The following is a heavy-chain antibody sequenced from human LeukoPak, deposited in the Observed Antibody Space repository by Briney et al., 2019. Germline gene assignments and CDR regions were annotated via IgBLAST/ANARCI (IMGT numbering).Heavy chain of an antibody. CDR2: ISGSGGST. J-gene: IGHJ6*03. CDR1: GFTFSSYG. V-gene: IGHV3-23*01. D-gene: IGHD3/OR15-3a*01. Sequence: PGGSLRLSCAASGFTFSSYGMSWVRQAPGKGLEWVSAISGSGGSTYYADSVKGRFTISRDNSKNTLYLQMNSLRAEDTAVYYCAKLSMGDWFHSYYYYYMDVWGKGTTVTISS. CDR3: AKLSMGDWFHSYYYYYMDV.